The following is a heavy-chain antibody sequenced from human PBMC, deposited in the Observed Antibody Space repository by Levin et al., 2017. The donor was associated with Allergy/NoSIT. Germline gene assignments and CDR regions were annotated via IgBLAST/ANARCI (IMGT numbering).Heavy chain of an antibody. Sequence: PGESLKISCAASGFTFSSYGMHWVRQAPGKGLEWVAVISYDGSYKYYADSVKGRFTISRDNSKNTLYLQMNSLRAEDTAVYYCAKDIYYYDRSGYLGPTDYWGQGTLVTVSS. CDR3: AKDIYYYDRSGYLGPTDY. J-gene: IGHJ4*02. V-gene: IGHV3-30*18. CDR2: ISYDGSYK. CDR1: GFTFSSYG. D-gene: IGHD3-22*01.